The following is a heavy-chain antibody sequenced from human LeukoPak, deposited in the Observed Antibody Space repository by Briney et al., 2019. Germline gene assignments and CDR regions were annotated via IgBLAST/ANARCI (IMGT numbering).Heavy chain of an antibody. CDR1: GYTFTGYY. CDR3: ARVDIAARVPDY. D-gene: IGHD6-6*01. V-gene: IGHV1-2*02. Sequence: ASVKVSCKASGYTFTGYYMHWVRQAPGQGLEWMGWINPNSGGTNYAQKFQGRVTMTRDTSISTAYVELSRLRSDDTAVYYCARVDIAARVPDYWGQGTLVTVSS. J-gene: IGHJ4*02. CDR2: INPNSGGT.